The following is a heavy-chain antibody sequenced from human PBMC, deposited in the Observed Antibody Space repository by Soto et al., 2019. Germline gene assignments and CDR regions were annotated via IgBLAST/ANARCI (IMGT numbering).Heavy chain of an antibody. J-gene: IGHJ6*02. Sequence: GSLRLSCAASGFTFSSYWMHWVRQAPGKGLVWVSRINSDGSSTSYADSVKGRFTISRDNAKNTLYLQMNSLRAEDTAVYYCAAAALGYCSGGSCSQRPYYYGMDVWGQGTTVTVSS. CDR2: INSDGSST. CDR3: AAAALGYCSGGSCSQRPYYYGMDV. CDR1: GFTFSSYW. V-gene: IGHV3-74*01. D-gene: IGHD2-15*01.